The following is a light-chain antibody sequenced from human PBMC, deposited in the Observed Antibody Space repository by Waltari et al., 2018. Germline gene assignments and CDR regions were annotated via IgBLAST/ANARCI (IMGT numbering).Light chain of an antibody. CDR2: AVS. V-gene: IGLV2-14*01. CDR3: SSYTSSSTGVG. CDR1: SSDVGGYNN. Sequence: QSALTQPASVSGSPGQSISISCPGTSSDVGGYNNVYWYQQHPGKAPQLMIHAVSNRPSGHSNRFSRSKAGNAASLTISGLQAEDEADYYGSSYTSSSTGVGFGGGTKLTVL. J-gene: IGLJ3*02.